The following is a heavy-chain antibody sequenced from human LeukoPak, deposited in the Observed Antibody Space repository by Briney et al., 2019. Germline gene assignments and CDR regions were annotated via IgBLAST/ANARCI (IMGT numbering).Heavy chain of an antibody. CDR3: ARHYCSSTSCYAGDSDYYYGMDV. V-gene: IGHV4-31*03. CDR1: GGSISSGGYY. J-gene: IGHJ6*04. D-gene: IGHD2-2*01. Sequence: PSQTLSLTCTVSGGSISSGGYYWSWIRQHPGKGLEWIGYIYYSGSTYYNPSLKSRVTISVDTSKNQFSLKLSSVTAADTAVYYCARHYCSSTSCYAGDSDYYYGMDVWGKGTTVTVSS. CDR2: IYYSGST.